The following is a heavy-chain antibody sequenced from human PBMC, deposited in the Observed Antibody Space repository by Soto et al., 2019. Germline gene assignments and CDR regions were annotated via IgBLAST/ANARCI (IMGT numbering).Heavy chain of an antibody. V-gene: IGHV1-18*01. J-gene: IGHJ5*01. D-gene: IGHD3-10*01. Sequence: ASVKGSCKTSGYSFTSYGISWGRQAPGQGLEWMGWISAYNGNTNYAQKLQGRVTMTTDTSTSTAYMELRSLRSDDTAVYYCARLGRYYQSLDSWGPGTLVTVSS. CDR2: ISAYNGNT. CDR1: GYSFTSYG. CDR3: ARLGRYYQSLDS.